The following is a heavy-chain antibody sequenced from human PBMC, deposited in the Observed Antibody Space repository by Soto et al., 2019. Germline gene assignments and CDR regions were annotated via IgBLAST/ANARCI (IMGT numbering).Heavy chain of an antibody. CDR2: INIYSGDA. CDR1: GYTFTSYG. CDR3: ARALYYYDNSGLAY. J-gene: IGHJ4*02. V-gene: IGHV1-18*01. Sequence: QVRLEQSGPEVKKTGASVKVSCKASGYTFTSYGISWVRQAPGQGLEWMGSINIYSGDANYAQRFQDRVTMTRDTSTNTVYMEMRSLRSDDTAVYYCARALYYYDNSGLAYWGQGTLVTVSS. D-gene: IGHD3-22*01.